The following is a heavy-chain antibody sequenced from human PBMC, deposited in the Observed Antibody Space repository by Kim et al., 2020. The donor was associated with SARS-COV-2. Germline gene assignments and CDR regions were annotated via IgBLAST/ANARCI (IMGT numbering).Heavy chain of an antibody. D-gene: IGHD3-10*01. Sequence: SLKRRVTLSVDTSSNQFSLKLSSVTAADTAVYYCARSRITMVRGVKIAFEIWGQGTVVTVSS. V-gene: IGHV4-39*01. J-gene: IGHJ3*02. CDR3: ARSRITMVRGVKIAFEI.